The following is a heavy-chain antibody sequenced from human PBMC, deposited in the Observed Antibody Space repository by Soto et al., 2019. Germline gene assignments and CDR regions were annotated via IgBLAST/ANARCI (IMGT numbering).Heavy chain of an antibody. CDR3: TSGLPQPWYAFDI. Sequence: QVQLVESGGGVVQPGRSLRLSCAASGFTFSSYAMHWVRQAPGKGLEWVAVISYDGSNKYYADSVKGRFTISRDNSKNTLYLQMNSLRAEDTAVYYCTSGLPQPWYAFDIWGQGTMVTVSS. D-gene: IGHD3-10*01. CDR1: GFTFSSYA. CDR2: ISYDGSNK. V-gene: IGHV3-30-3*01. J-gene: IGHJ3*02.